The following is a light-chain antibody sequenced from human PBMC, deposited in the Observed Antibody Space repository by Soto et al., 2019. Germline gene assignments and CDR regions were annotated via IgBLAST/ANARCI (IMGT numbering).Light chain of an antibody. CDR3: QQYYNRPIT. Sequence: IQITQSPSSLSAPVRDRVTITCQASQDISNHLNWYQQKPGKAPKLLIYDASNLETGVPSRFSGSGSGTDFTVTISSLQPEDFATYSCQQYYNRPITFGQGARLEI. J-gene: IGKJ5*01. CDR2: DAS. CDR1: QDISNH. V-gene: IGKV1-33*01.